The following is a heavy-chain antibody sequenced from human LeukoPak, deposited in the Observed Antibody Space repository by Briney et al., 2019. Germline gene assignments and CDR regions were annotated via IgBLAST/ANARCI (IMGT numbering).Heavy chain of an antibody. CDR1: GFTFSSHW. V-gene: IGHV3-7*03. CDR2: IKQDGSEK. J-gene: IGHJ4*02. Sequence: GGSLRLSCAASGFTFSSHWMSWVRQAPGKGLEWVANIKQDGSEKYYVDSVRGRFTISRDNSKNTLYLQMNSLRAEDTAVYYCAKDLEAGDIVVVVAAEYWGQGTLVTVSS. CDR3: AKDLEAGDIVVVVAAEY. D-gene: IGHD2-15*01.